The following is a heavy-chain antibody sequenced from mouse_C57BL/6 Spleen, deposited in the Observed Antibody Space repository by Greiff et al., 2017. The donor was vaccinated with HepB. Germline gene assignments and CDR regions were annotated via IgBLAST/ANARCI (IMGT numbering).Heavy chain of an antibody. CDR2: INPNTGGT. CDR3: AREGNYGYFDV. Sequence: EVQLQQSGPELVKPGASVKIPCKASGYTFTDYNMDWVKQSHGKSLEWIGDINPNTGGTIYNQKFKGKATLTVDKSSSTAYMELRSLTSEDTAVYYCAREGNYGYFDVWGTGTTVNVSS. J-gene: IGHJ1*03. V-gene: IGHV1-18*01. CDR1: GYTFTDYN. D-gene: IGHD2-1*01.